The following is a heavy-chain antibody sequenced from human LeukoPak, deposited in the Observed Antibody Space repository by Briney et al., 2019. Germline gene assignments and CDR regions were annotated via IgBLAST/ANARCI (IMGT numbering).Heavy chain of an antibody. CDR1: GYTLTELS. D-gene: IGHD6-6*01. Sequence: SVKVSCKVSGYTLTELSMHWVRQAPGKGLEWMGGIIPIFGTANYAQKFQGRVTITADESTSTAYMELSSLRSEDTAVYYCARSIAARRGYYYYYMDVWGKGTTVTVSS. CDR2: IIPIFGTA. V-gene: IGHV1-69*13. CDR3: ARSIAARRGYYYYYMDV. J-gene: IGHJ6*03.